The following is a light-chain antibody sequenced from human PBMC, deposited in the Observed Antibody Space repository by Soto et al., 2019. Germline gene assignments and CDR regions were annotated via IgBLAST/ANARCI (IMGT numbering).Light chain of an antibody. Sequence: EIVLTQSPGTLSLSPGERATLSCRASQSVANRYLAWYQQQPGQAPRLLIYGASSRATGIPDRFSGSGSGTDFTLTISRLEPEDFALYFCQQYGSSLWTFDQGTKVEIK. J-gene: IGKJ1*01. V-gene: IGKV3-20*01. CDR3: QQYGSSLWT. CDR1: QSVANRY. CDR2: GAS.